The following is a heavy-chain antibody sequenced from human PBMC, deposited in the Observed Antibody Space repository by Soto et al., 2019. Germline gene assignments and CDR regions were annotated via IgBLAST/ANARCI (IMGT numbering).Heavy chain of an antibody. J-gene: IGHJ4*02. Sequence: SKTLSLTCTVSGGSIYRSGHYWGWIRQPPGRGLEWIGNIDYNGVTYSNPSLKSRVTISRDTSKNQFSLKLTSVTAADTALYYCGKVLVGATGHTDSDSWGPGTLVTVSS. V-gene: IGHV4-39*01. CDR2: IDYNGVT. CDR1: GGSIYRSGHY. CDR3: GKVLVGATGHTDSDS. D-gene: IGHD2-15*01.